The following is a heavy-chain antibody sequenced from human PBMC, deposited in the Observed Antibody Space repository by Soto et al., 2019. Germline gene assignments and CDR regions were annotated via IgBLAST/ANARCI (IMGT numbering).Heavy chain of an antibody. CDR3: ARVGDVYTAMVNGFYYGMDV. V-gene: IGHV3-33*01. D-gene: IGHD5-18*01. Sequence: GGSLRLSCAASGFTFSSYGMHWVRQAPGKGLEWVAVIWYDGSNKYYADSVKGRFTISRDNSKNTLYLQMNSLRAEDTAVYYCARVGDVYTAMVNGFYYGMDVWGQGTTVTVSS. CDR1: GFTFSSYG. J-gene: IGHJ6*02. CDR2: IWYDGSNK.